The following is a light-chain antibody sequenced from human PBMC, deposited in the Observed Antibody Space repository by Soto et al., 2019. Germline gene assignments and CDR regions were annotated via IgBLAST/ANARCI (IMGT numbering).Light chain of an antibody. V-gene: IGKV3-20*01. Sequence: EIVLTQSPVSLSLSPWEIATLSCRASQSVDSSFFAWYQKKPGQAPRLLIYGASKRATGIPDRFSGSGSGTDFTLTISRLEPEDFAVYYCQQYVSSVTFGQGTKVEIK. CDR1: QSVDSSF. CDR2: GAS. CDR3: QQYVSSVT. J-gene: IGKJ1*01.